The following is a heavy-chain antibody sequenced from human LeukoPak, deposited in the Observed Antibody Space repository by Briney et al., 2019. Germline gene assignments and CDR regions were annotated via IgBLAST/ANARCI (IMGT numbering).Heavy chain of an antibody. Sequence: PGRSLTLSCAASGFTFSSYGMHWVRQAPGKGLEWVAAISYDESNEYYVDSVKGRFTVSRDNSKNTLYLQMNSLRVEDTAVYYCVKVPRSGCCAFDIWGQGTMVTVSS. D-gene: IGHD6-19*01. V-gene: IGHV3-30*18. J-gene: IGHJ3*02. CDR3: VKVPRSGCCAFDI. CDR2: ISYDESNE. CDR1: GFTFSSYG.